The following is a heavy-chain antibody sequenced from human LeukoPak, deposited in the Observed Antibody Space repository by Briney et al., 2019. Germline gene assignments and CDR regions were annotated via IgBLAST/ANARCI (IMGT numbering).Heavy chain of an antibody. V-gene: IGHV3-7*01. D-gene: IGHD3-10*01. CDR2: IKQDGSEK. CDR3: ARDDYYGSGSFDY. Sequence: GGSLRLSCAASGFTFSSYWMSWVRQAPGKGLEWVANIKQDGSEKYYVDSVKGRSTISRDNAKNSLYLQMNSLRAEDTAVYYCARDDYYGSGSFDYWGQGTLVTVSS. J-gene: IGHJ4*02. CDR1: GFTFSSYW.